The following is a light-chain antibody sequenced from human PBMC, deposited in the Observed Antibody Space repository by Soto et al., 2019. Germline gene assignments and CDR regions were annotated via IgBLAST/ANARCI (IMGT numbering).Light chain of an antibody. V-gene: IGLV1-47*02. Sequence: QSVLTQPPSASGTPGQRVTISCSGSSSNIGSNYVYWYQQLPGTAPKLLIYSNNQRPSGVPDRFSGSKSGTSASLAISGLRSEDEAEYYCAAWDDSLGGLWVFGGGTKVTVL. CDR3: AAWDDSLGGLWV. CDR1: SSNIGSNY. J-gene: IGLJ3*02. CDR2: SNN.